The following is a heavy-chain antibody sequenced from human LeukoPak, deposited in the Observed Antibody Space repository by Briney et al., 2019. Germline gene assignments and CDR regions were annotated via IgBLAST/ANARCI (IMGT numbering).Heavy chain of an antibody. Sequence: PSETLSLTCTVSGGSISSGGYYWSWIRQHPGEGLEWIGYIYYSGSTYYNPSLKSRVTISVDTSKNQFSLKLSSVTAADTAVYYCARGRDDSSGYHWYFDLWGRGTLVTVSS. CDR3: ARGRDDSSGYHWYFDL. CDR2: IYYSGST. V-gene: IGHV4-31*03. J-gene: IGHJ2*01. CDR1: GGSISSGGYY. D-gene: IGHD3-22*01.